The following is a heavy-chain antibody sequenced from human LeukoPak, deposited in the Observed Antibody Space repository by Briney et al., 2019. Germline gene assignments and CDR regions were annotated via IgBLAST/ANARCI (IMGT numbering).Heavy chain of an antibody. D-gene: IGHD2-15*01. Sequence: PGGSLRLSCAASGFIVSSNSMSWVRQAPGKGLDWVSVIYGDSNRYYADSVKGRFTISRDNSKNTLYLQMNSLRAEDTAVYYCARVYCSGISCHLDYWGQGTLVSVST. J-gene: IGHJ4*02. CDR2: IYGDSNR. CDR1: GFIVSSNS. V-gene: IGHV3-53*01. CDR3: ARVYCSGISCHLDY.